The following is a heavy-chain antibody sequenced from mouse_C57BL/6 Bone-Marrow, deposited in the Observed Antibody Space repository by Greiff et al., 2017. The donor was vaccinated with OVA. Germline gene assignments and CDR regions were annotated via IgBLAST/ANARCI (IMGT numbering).Heavy chain of an antibody. CDR1: GFTFTDYY. V-gene: IGHV7-3*01. Sequence: EVMLVESGGGLVQPGGSLSLSCAASGFTFTDYYMSWVRQPPGKALEWLGFIRNKANGYTTEYSASVKGRFTISRDNSQSILYLQMNALRAEDSATYYCARWLLRYWYFDVWGTGTTVTVSS. CDR3: ARWLLRYWYFDV. D-gene: IGHD2-3*01. J-gene: IGHJ1*03. CDR2: IRNKANGYTT.